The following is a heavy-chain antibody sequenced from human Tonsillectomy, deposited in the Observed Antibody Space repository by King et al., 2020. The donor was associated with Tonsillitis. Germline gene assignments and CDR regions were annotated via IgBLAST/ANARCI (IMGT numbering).Heavy chain of an antibody. Sequence: QLVQSGAEVKKPGASVKVSCKASGYTFTGYYMHWVRQAPGQGLEWMGWINPNSGGTNYAQKFQGRVTMTRDTSISTAYMELSRLRSGDTAVYYCARDLPSRDDYVWGSYGNWFDPWGQGTLVTVSS. CDR1: GYTFTGYY. CDR2: INPNSGGT. J-gene: IGHJ5*02. V-gene: IGHV1-2*02. D-gene: IGHD3-16*01. CDR3: ARDLPSRDDYVWGSYGNWFDP.